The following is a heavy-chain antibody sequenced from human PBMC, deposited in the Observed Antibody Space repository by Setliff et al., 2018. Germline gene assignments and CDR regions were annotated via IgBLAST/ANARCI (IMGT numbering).Heavy chain of an antibody. CDR1: EYSFTTYW. V-gene: IGHV5-51*01. D-gene: IGHD1-26*01. CDR3: ARGPRYSGSYYVNY. CDR2: IYPGDSDT. J-gene: IGHJ4*02. Sequence: GESLKISCKASEYSFTTYWIGWVRQMPGKGLEWMGIIYPGDSDTRYSPSFQGQVTISADKSINTAYLQWSSLKASDTAMYYCARGPRYSGSYYVNYWGQGTLVTVSS.